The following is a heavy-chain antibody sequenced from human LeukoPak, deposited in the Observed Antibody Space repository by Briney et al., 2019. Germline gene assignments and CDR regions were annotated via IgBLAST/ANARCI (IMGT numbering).Heavy chain of an antibody. CDR3: ARDRDRITMIVVGDNWFDP. CDR2: INPNSGGT. Sequence: GASVKVSCKASGYTFTGYYMHWVRQAPGQGLEWMGWINPNSGGTNYAQKFQGRVTMTRDTSISTAYMELSRLRSDDTAVYYCARDRDRITMIVVGDNWFDPWGQGTLVTVSS. CDR1: GYTFTGYY. J-gene: IGHJ5*02. D-gene: IGHD3-22*01. V-gene: IGHV1-2*02.